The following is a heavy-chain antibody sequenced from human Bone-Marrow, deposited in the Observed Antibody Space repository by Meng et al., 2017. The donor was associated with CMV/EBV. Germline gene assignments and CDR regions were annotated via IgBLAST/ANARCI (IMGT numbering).Heavy chain of an antibody. CDR2: MYYSGNT. J-gene: IGHJ5*02. CDR1: GGSISSYY. Sequence: ESLKISCTVSGGSISSYYWSWIRQPPGKGLQWIGYMYYSGNTNYNPSLKSRVTISVDTSKNQFSLKLTSVTAADTAVYYCARDLGYCSSTSCHTDNWFDPWGQGTLVTVSS. V-gene: IGHV4-59*01. D-gene: IGHD2-2*02. CDR3: ARDLGYCSSTSCHTDNWFDP.